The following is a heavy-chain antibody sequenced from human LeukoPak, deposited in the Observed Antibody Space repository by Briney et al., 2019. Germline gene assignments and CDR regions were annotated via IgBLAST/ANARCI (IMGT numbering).Heavy chain of an antibody. V-gene: IGHV1-69*04. D-gene: IGHD3-22*01. CDR1: GGTFSSYA. CDR2: IIPILGIA. J-gene: IGHJ4*02. Sequence: ASVKVSCKASGGTFSSYAISWVRQAPGQGLEWMGRIIPILGIANYAQKFQGRVTITADKSTSTAYMELSGLRSEDTAVYYCARDPVYYDSSGTHYFDYWGQGTLVTVSS. CDR3: ARDPVYYDSSGTHYFDY.